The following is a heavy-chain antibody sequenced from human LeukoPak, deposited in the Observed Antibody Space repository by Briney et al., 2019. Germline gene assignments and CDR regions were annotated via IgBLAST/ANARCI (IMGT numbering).Heavy chain of an antibody. CDR2: INHSGST. CDR1: GRSFSGYY. J-gene: IGHJ4*02. V-gene: IGHV4-34*01. CDR3: ARDPYDFWSGYHFDY. D-gene: IGHD3-3*01. Sequence: PSETLSLTCAVYGRSFSGYYWSWIRQPTGKGLEWIGEINHSGSTNYNPSLKSRVTISVDTSKNQFSLKLSSVTAADTAVYYCARDPYDFWSGYHFDYWGQGTLVTVSS.